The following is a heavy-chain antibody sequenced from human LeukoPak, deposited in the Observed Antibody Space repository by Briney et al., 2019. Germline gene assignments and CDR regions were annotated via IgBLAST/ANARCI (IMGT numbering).Heavy chain of an antibody. V-gene: IGHV3-30*18. Sequence: GGSQRLSCAASGFTFGSYGMHWVRQAPGKGLEWVAVISYDGSNKYYADSVKGRFTISRDNSKNTLYLQMNSLRAEDTAVYYCAKGDSSGVTFDYWGQGTLVTVSS. D-gene: IGHD3-22*01. CDR3: AKGDSSGVTFDY. J-gene: IGHJ4*02. CDR2: ISYDGSNK. CDR1: GFTFGSYG.